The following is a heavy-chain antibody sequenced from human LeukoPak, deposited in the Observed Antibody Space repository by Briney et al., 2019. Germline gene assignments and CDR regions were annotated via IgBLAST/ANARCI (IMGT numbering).Heavy chain of an antibody. J-gene: IGHJ5*02. D-gene: IGHD2-2*01. CDR3: ARAMPHDNWFDP. Sequence: GGSLRLSCAGSGFTFSSFGMHWVRQAPGKGLEWVIFIQTDGSDKYYADSVKGRFTISRDNAKNTLYLQMNSLRVDDTAVYYSARAMPHDNWFDPWGQGSLVTVSS. V-gene: IGHV3-30*02. CDR2: IQTDGSDK. CDR1: GFTFSSFG.